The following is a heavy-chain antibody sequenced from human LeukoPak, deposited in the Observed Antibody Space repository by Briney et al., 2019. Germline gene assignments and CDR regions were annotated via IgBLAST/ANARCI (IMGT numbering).Heavy chain of an antibody. D-gene: IGHD6-25*01. J-gene: IGHJ4*02. Sequence: GGSLRLSCAASGFTFSSYDMHWLRQATGKGLEWVSAIGTAGDTYYADSVKGRFTISRDNSKNTLYLQMNSLRAEDTAVYYCAKWRAARTALFDYWGQGTLVTVSS. CDR3: AKWRAARTALFDY. CDR1: GFTFSSYD. CDR2: IGTAGDT. V-gene: IGHV3-13*01.